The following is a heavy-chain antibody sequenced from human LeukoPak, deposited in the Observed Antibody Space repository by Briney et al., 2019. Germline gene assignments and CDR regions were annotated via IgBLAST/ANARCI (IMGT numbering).Heavy chain of an antibody. V-gene: IGHV1-2*02. Sequence: GASVKVSCKASGYTFTGYYMHWVRQAPGQGLEWMGWINPNSGGTNYAQKFQGRVTMTRDTSISTAYMELSRLRSDDTAVYYCARAGPYSSSWSPADYWGQGTLVTVSS. CDR1: GYTFTGYY. D-gene: IGHD6-13*01. CDR3: ARAGPYSSSWSPADY. J-gene: IGHJ4*02. CDR2: INPNSGGT.